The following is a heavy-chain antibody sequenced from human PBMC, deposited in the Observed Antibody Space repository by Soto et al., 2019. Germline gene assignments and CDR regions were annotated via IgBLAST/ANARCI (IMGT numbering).Heavy chain of an antibody. CDR3: ARDAKYVLRFLESLSYYYGMDV. J-gene: IGHJ6*02. Sequence: PGGSLRLSCAASGFTFSSYSMNWVRQAPGKGLEWVSSISSSSSYIYYADSVKGRFTISRDNAKNSLYLQMNSLRAEDTAVYYCARDAKYVLRFLESLSYYYGMDVWGQGTTVTVSS. D-gene: IGHD3-3*01. CDR1: GFTFSSYS. CDR2: ISSSSSYI. V-gene: IGHV3-21*01.